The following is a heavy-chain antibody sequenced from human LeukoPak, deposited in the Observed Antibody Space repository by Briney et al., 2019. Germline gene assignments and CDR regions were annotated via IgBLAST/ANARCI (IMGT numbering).Heavy chain of an antibody. CDR1: GFSLSRYW. CDR3: AKGCRCPSGLSSWFEP. V-gene: IGHV3-74*01. CDR2: IDNDGTDT. Sequence: GGSLRLSCAASGFSLSRYWMHWVRQAPGTGLVWVSYIDNDGTDTNYADSVRGRFTVSRDNAKNTLYLQMDSLRAEDTAVYYCAKGCRCPSGLSSWFEPRGQGTLVAVSS. J-gene: IGHJ5*02. D-gene: IGHD1-14*01.